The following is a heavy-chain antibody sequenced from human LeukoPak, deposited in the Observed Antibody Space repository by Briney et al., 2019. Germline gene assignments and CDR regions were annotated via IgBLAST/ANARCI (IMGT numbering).Heavy chain of an antibody. V-gene: IGHV1-69*13. J-gene: IGHJ6*02. CDR3: ARGFTIFGVAAYYYYGMDV. CDR2: IIPIFGTA. CDR1: GGTFSSYA. Sequence: SVKVSCKASGGTFSSYAISWVRRAPGQGLEWMGGIIPIFGTANYAQKFQGRVTITADESTSTAYMELSSLRSEDTAVYYCARGFTIFGVAAYYYYGMDVWGQGTTVTVSS. D-gene: IGHD3-3*01.